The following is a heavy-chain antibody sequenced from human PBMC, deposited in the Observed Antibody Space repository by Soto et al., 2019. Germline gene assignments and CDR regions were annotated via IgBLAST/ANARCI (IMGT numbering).Heavy chain of an antibody. CDR2: ISAYNGNT. D-gene: IGHD3-22*01. V-gene: IGHV1-18*01. CDR3: ARLYDSSGYWPYYFDY. Sequence: ASVKVSCKASGYTFNSYGISWVRQAPGQGLEWMGWISAYNGNTNYAQKLQGRVTMTTDTSTSTAYMELRSLRSDDTAVYYCARLYDSSGYWPYYFDYWGQGTLVTVSS. J-gene: IGHJ4*02. CDR1: GYTFNSYG.